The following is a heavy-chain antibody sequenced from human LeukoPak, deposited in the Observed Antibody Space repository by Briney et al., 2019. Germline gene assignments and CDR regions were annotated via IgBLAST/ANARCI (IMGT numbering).Heavy chain of an antibody. CDR2: IYHSGST. CDR1: GYSISSGYY. V-gene: IGHV4-38-2*02. J-gene: IGHJ6*03. CDR3: ARGLPTRHYDFWSGYGNYYYMDV. Sequence: SETLSLTCSVSGYSISSGYYWGWIRQPPGKGLEWIGSIYHSGSTNYNPSLKSRVTISVDTSKNQFSLKLSSVTAADTAVYYCARGLPTRHYDFWSGYGNYYYMDVWGKGTTVTVSS. D-gene: IGHD3-3*01.